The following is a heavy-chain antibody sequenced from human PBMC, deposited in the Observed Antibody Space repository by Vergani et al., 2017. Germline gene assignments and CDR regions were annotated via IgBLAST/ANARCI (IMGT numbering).Heavy chain of an antibody. J-gene: IGHJ5*02. D-gene: IGHD3-3*01. CDR1: GGTFSSYT. CDR2: IIPILGIA. Sequence: QVQLVQSGAEVKKPGSSVKVSCKASGGTFSSYTISWVRQAPGQGLEWMGRIIPILGIANYAQKFQGRVTITADKSTSTVYMELSSLRSEDTAVYYCARGTIFGVVIIRWGWFDPWGQGTLVTVSS. CDR3: ARGTIFGVVIIRWGWFDP. V-gene: IGHV1-69*02.